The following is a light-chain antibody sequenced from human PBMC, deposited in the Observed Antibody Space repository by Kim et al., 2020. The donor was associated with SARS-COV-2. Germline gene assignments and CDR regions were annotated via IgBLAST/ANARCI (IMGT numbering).Light chain of an antibody. J-gene: IGLJ3*02. CDR1: SGSIASND. CDR3: QSYDSRV. Sequence: SPGKTVTISCPGSSGSIASNDVQWYQQRPGSAPTTVIYEDNQRPSGVPDRFSGSIDSSSNSASLTISGLKTEDEADYYCQSYDSRVFGGGTQLTVL. V-gene: IGLV6-57*02. CDR2: EDN.